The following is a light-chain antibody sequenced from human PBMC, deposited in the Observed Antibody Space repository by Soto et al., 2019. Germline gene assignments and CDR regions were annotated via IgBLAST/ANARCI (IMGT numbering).Light chain of an antibody. CDR2: EVT. V-gene: IGLV2-14*01. J-gene: IGLJ2*01. CDR3: SSYTSYSTLV. Sequence: QSALTQTASVSGSPGQSITISCTGTDYDVGGYNFVSWYQHHPGKAPKLMIYEVTNRPSGVSNRFSASKSGNTASLTISGLQAEDEADYYCSSYTSYSTLVFGGGTQLTVL. CDR1: DYDVGGYNF.